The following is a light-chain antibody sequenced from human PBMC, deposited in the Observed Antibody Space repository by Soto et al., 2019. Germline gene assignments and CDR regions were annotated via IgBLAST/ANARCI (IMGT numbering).Light chain of an antibody. CDR2: EVS. V-gene: IGLV2-14*01. CDR1: SSDVGDYNY. CDR3: SSYTSSNFWV. Sequence: QSVLTQPASVSGSPGQSITISCTGTSSDVGDYNYDSWYQQHPGKAPKLMIYEVSNRPSGISNRFSGSKSGNTASLTISGLQAEDEADYYCSSYTSSNFWVFGEGTKLTVL. J-gene: IGLJ3*02.